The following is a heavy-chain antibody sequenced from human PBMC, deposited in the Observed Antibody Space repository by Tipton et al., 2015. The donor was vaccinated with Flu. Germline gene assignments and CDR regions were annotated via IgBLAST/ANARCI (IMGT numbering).Heavy chain of an antibody. D-gene: IGHD3-10*01. CDR1: GGSITYSY. J-gene: IGHJ2*01. CDR2: IFTSGST. V-gene: IGHV4-4*07. Sequence: TLSLTCTISGGSITYSYWSWIRQPAGQGLEWIGRIFTSGSTYYNPSLKSRVTISVDTSKNQFSLKLSSVTSADTAVYYCARGDYYGYWYFDLWGRGTLVTVSS. CDR3: ARGDYYGYWYFDL.